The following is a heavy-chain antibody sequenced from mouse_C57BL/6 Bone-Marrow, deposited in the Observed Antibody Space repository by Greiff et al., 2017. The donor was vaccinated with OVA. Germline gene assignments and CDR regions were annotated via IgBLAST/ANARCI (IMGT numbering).Heavy chain of an antibody. CDR3: ARQSSD. CDR1: GFTFSDYY. Sequence: EVKLMESGGGLVQPGGSLKLSCAASGFTFSDYYMYWVRQTPEKRLEWVAYISNGGGSTYYPDTVKGRFTISRDNAKNTLYLQMSRLKSEDTAMYYCARQSSDWGQGTLVTVSA. J-gene: IGHJ3*01. CDR2: ISNGGGST. V-gene: IGHV5-12*01. D-gene: IGHD3-2*02.